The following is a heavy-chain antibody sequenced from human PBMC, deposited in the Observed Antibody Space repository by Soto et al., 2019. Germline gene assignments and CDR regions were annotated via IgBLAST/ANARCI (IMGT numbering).Heavy chain of an antibody. CDR1: GFTFSDHY. V-gene: IGHV3-72*01. D-gene: IGHD2-15*01. CDR3: ARDRCSGGSCYGLGY. CDR2: TRNKANSYTT. Sequence: GGSLRLSCAASGFTFSDHYMDWVRQAPGKGLEWVGRTRNKANSYTTEYAASVKGRFTISRDDSKNSLYLQMNSLKTEDTAVYYCARDRCSGGSCYGLGYWGQGTLVTVSS. J-gene: IGHJ4*02.